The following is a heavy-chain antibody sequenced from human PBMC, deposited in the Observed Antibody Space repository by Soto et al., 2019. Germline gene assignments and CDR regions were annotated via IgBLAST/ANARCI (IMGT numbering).Heavy chain of an antibody. V-gene: IGHV4-30-4*01. CDR2: VFYKGNT. D-gene: IGHD3-22*01. CDR3: VRRYYFDSSGYADALDV. Sequence: QVHLQESGPGLVKPSQTLSLTCTVSGDSISSGEYYWAWIRQPPGKGLEWIGYVFYKGNTYYNPSLNSRLSIDVDTAKSQFSLRLSSVTAADTAVYYCVRRYYFDSSGYADALDVWGQGTNVIVSS. J-gene: IGHJ3*01. CDR1: GDSISSGEYY.